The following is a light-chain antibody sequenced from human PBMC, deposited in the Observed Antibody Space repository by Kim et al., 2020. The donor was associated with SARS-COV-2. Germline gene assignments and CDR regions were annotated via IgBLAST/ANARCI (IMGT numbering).Light chain of an antibody. J-gene: IGLJ2*01. Sequence: VALVQTVRITCQRDSLRSYYATRYQQKPGQAPILIIYGKNNRPSGIPDRFSGSSSGNTASLTITGTQAGDEADYYCNSRDSNNNVLFGGGTRLTVL. V-gene: IGLV3-19*01. CDR1: SLRSYY. CDR2: GKN. CDR3: NSRDSNNNVL.